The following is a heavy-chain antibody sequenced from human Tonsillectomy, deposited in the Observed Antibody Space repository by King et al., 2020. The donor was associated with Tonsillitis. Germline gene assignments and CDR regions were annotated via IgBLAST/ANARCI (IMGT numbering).Heavy chain of an antibody. CDR1: GYTLTELS. V-gene: IGHV1-24*01. J-gene: IGHJ3*02. CDR2: FDPEDGER. Sequence: QLVQSGAEVKKPGASVKVSCKVSGYTLTELSMHWVRQAPGKGLEWMGGFDPEDGERIYAQKFQGRVTMTEDTSTDTAYMELSSLRSEDTAVYYCATNTPTDSGWPFYGTFDIWGQGTMVTVSS. CDR3: ATNTPTDSGWPFYGTFDI. D-gene: IGHD6-19*01.